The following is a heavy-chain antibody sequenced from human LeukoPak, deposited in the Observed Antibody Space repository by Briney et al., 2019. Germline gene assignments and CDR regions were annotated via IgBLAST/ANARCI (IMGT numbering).Heavy chain of an antibody. CDR2: ISHSGGRT. D-gene: IGHD6-19*01. CDR1: GFTFSSYG. Sequence: GGSLRLSCAASGFTFSSYGMSWVRQAPGKGLEWVSTISHSGGRTYYADPVKGRFSISRDNSKNTLDLQMNSLRAEDTAVYYCGRWLYSSGWAIDYWGQGTLVTVSS. J-gene: IGHJ4*02. CDR3: GRWLYSSGWAIDY. V-gene: IGHV3-23*01.